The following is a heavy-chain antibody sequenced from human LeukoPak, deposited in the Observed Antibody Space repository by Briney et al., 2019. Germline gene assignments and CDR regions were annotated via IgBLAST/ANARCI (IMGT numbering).Heavy chain of an antibody. Sequence: GSLRLSCAASGFSFSGYGMHWVRQVPGKGLEWVAFIRYDGSTKFYADSVKGRFAISRDNSKNTLSLQMNSLRTEDTAVYYCAALHTGTFVDYWGQGTLVTVSS. D-gene: IGHD4-17*01. V-gene: IGHV3-30*02. CDR3: AALHTGTFVDY. CDR1: GFSFSGYG. J-gene: IGHJ4*02. CDR2: IRYDGSTK.